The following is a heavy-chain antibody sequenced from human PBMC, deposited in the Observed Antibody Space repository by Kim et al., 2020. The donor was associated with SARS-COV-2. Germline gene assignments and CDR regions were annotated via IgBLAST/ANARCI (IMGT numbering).Heavy chain of an antibody. CDR1: GGSFSGYY. D-gene: IGHD6-13*01. CDR2: INHSGST. CDR3: ARMRARVAAAGTRFQYYYGVGV. J-gene: IGHJ6*02. Sequence: SETLSLTCAVYGGSFSGYYWSWIRQPPGKGLEWIGEINHSGSTNYNPSLKSRVTISVDTSKNQFSLKLSSVTAADTAVYYCARMRARVAAAGTRFQYYYGVGVWGQGTTVSVSS. V-gene: IGHV4-34*01.